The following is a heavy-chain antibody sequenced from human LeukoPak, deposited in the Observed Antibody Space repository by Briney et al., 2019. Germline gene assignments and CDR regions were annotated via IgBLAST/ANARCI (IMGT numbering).Heavy chain of an antibody. CDR2: ISAYNGNT. V-gene: IGHV1-18*01. CDR3: ARDSLLAAAGFLREY. J-gene: IGHJ4*02. CDR1: GYTFTSYG. D-gene: IGHD6-13*01. Sequence: GASVKVSCKASGYTFTSYGISWVRQAPGQGLEWMGWISAYNGNTNYAQKLQGRVTMTTDTSTSTAYMELRSLRSDDTAVYYCARDSLLAAAGFLREYWGQGTLVTVSS.